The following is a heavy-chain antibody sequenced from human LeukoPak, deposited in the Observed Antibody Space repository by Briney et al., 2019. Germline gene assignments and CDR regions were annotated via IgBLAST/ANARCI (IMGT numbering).Heavy chain of an antibody. V-gene: IGHV3-30-3*01. D-gene: IGHD4-17*01. CDR3: ASPPNYGDVY. CDR1: GFTFSSYA. CDR2: ISYDGSNK. Sequence: GGSLRLSCAASGFTFSSYAMHWVRQAPGKGLEWVAVISYDGSNKYYADSVKGRFTISRDNSKNTLYLQMNSLRAEDTAVYYCASPPNYGDVYWGQGTLVTVSS. J-gene: IGHJ4*02.